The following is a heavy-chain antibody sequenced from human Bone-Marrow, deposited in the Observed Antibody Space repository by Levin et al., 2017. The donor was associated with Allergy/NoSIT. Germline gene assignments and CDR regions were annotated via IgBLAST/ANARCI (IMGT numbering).Heavy chain of an antibody. CDR2: IERDGSET. D-gene: IGHD6-19*01. J-gene: IGHJ6*02. CDR3: AREEGWGYHFGMDV. CDR1: GFTFTTYW. Sequence: GGSLRLSCAAPGFTFTTYWMTWVRQAPGKGLEWVANIERDGSETYYVDSVKGRFTISRDNGKNSVYLQMNSLRVDDTAVYYCAREEGWGYHFGMDVWGQGTTVTVSS. V-gene: IGHV3-7*01.